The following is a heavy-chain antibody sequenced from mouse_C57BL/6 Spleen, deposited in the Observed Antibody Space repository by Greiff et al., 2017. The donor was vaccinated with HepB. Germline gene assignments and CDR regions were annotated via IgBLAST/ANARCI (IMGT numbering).Heavy chain of an antibody. D-gene: IGHD4-1*01. Sequence: VQLQQSGAELVKPGASVKLSCKASGYTFTSYWMHWVKQRPGQGLEWIGMIHPNSGSTNYNEKFKSKATLTVDKSSSTAYMQLSSLTSEDSAVYYCARRLGLGGFDYWGQGTTLTVSS. J-gene: IGHJ2*01. CDR3: ARRLGLGGFDY. CDR2: IHPNSGST. CDR1: GYTFTSYW. V-gene: IGHV1-64*01.